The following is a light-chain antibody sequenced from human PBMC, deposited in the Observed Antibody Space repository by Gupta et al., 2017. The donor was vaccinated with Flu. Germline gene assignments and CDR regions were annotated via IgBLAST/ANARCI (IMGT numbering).Light chain of an antibody. CDR3: KHHKNWPPIT. V-gene: IGKV3-15*01. CDR1: QSVNSK. CDR2: DES. Sequence: APVDGSPRARDSRSCRVSQSVNSKFEWYQQKPGQSPRLLIYDESSRASGIPARFSGSGAGTELNRTISSLQSDDFVVYYCKHHKNWPPITVGRGTKLEIK. J-gene: IGKJ4*01.